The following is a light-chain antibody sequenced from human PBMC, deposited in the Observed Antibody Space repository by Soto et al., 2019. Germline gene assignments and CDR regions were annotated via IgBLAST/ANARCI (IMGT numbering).Light chain of an antibody. J-gene: IGKJ5*01. Sequence: DFEMTQSPSSLSAFVGDRVTMTCRASQSIGTFLSWYQQKSGRATKLLIYAASSLQIGVPSRFSGSGSGTNFTLTISSLQPEDVATYVCQQNYDTPITFGQGTRLEIK. CDR1: QSIGTF. CDR3: QQNYDTPIT. CDR2: AAS. V-gene: IGKV1-39*01.